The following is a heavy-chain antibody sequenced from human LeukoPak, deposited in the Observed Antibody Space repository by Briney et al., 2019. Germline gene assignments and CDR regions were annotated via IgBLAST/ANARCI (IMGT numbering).Heavy chain of an antibody. D-gene: IGHD3-3*01. CDR3: ARGGYYAATDI. J-gene: IGHJ4*02. CDR1: GLTFSSHA. Sequence: GGSLRLSCAAFGLTFSSHAMHWVRQAPGKGLEYVSAIVSNGGNTYYADSVRGRFTISRDNSKDTVYLQMGSLRPEDTAVYYCARGGYYAATDIWGQGALVTVSS. V-gene: IGHV3-64*02. CDR2: IVSNGGNT.